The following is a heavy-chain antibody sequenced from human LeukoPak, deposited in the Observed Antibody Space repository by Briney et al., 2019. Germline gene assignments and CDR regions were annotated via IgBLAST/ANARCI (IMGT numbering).Heavy chain of an antibody. CDR2: IYYRGST. Sequence: SETLSLTCTVSGGSMSSYYWSWIRQPPGKGLEWIGYIYYRGSTNYNPSLKSRVTISLDTSKNQFSLKLRSVTAADTAVYYCASDSPYDDSETDAFDIWGQGTMVTVSS. CDR1: GGSMSSYY. J-gene: IGHJ3*02. CDR3: ASDSPYDDSETDAFDI. V-gene: IGHV4-59*01. D-gene: IGHD3-22*01.